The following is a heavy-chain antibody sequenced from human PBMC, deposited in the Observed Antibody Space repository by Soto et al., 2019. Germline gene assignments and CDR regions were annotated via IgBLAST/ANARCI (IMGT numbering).Heavy chain of an antibody. J-gene: IGHJ4*02. D-gene: IGHD6-19*01. Sequence: ASVKVSCKASGYTFTSYDINWVRQATGQGLEWMGWMNPNSGNTGYAQKFQGRVTMTRNTSISTAYMELSSLRSEDTAVYYCARAIRRSSGWYFGLGYWGQGTLVTVSS. CDR2: MNPNSGNT. V-gene: IGHV1-8*01. CDR1: GYTFTSYD. CDR3: ARAIRRSSGWYFGLGY.